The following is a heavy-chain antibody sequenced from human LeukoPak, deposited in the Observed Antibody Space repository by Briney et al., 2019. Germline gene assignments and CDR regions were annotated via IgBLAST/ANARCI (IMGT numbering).Heavy chain of an antibody. V-gene: IGHV3-48*01. J-gene: IGHJ4*02. CDR3: AREIPGRIAADC. CDR1: GFIFSSYA. CDR2: IGGRGDGI. D-gene: IGHD2-15*01. Sequence: GGSLRLSCAASGFIFSSYAMSWVRQAPGKGLEWISYIGGRGDGISYADSVKGRFTISRDNAKNSLFLQMNRLRGEDTAIYFCAREIPGRIAADCWGQGTLVTVSS.